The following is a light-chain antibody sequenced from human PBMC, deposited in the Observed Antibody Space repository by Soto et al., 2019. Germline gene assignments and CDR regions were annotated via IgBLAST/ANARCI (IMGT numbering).Light chain of an antibody. Sequence: DIQMTQSPSSLSASVGDRVTITCRASQSISNYLKWYQQKPGKAPNLLIYAASTLQSGVPSRFSGSGSGTEFTLTISSLQVEYFATYYCQQSYSSPWTFGQGTKVDIK. CDR3: QQSYSSPWT. V-gene: IGKV1-39*01. J-gene: IGKJ1*01. CDR2: AAS. CDR1: QSISNY.